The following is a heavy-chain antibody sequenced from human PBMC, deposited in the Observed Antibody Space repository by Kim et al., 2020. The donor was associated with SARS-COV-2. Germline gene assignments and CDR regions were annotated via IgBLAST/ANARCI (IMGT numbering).Heavy chain of an antibody. Sequence: RVTISVDTSKNQFSLKLSSVTAADTAVYYCARGGALQLWRHRGDYYGMDVWGQGTTVTVSS. CDR3: ARGGALQLWRHRGDYYGMDV. D-gene: IGHD5-18*01. J-gene: IGHJ6*02. V-gene: IGHV4-34*01.